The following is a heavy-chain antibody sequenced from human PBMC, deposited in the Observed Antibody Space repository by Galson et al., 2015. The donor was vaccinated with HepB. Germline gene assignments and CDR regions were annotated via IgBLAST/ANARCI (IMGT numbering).Heavy chain of an antibody. J-gene: IGHJ3*02. V-gene: IGHV1-69*04. D-gene: IGHD2-15*01. CDR2: IIPILGIA. Sequence: SVKVSCKASGGTFSSYAISWVRQAPGQGLEWMGRIIPILGIANYAQKFQGRVTITADKSTSTAYMELSSLRSEDTAVYYCARGFYCSGGSCYSEHAFDIWGQGTMVTVSS. CDR1: GGTFSSYA. CDR3: ARGFYCSGGSCYSEHAFDI.